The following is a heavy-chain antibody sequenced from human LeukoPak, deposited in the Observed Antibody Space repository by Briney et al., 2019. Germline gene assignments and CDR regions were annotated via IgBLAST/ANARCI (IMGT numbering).Heavy chain of an antibody. Sequence: ASVRVSCKASGYSFSYFGINWVRQAPGQGLEWMGWINCYNGNTNYAQKSEGRLTLTTDTATSSVYMELRNLRSDDTAVYYCARGLDAAAGLANFDYWGQGTLVTVSS. CDR3: ARGLDAAAGLANFDY. CDR1: GYSFSYFG. J-gene: IGHJ4*02. D-gene: IGHD6-25*01. CDR2: INCYNGNT. V-gene: IGHV1-18*01.